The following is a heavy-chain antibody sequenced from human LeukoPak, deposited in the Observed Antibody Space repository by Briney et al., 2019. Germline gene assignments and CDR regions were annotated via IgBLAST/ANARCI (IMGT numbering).Heavy chain of an antibody. V-gene: IGHV3-7*01. Sequence: PSGTLSLTCAVSGGSIISSNWWSWVRQPPGKGLEWVANIKQDGGEIYYVDSVKGRFTISRDNGKNSLYLQMNSLRAEDTAVYYCARRYFDYWGQGTLVTVSS. CDR1: GGSIISSNW. CDR3: ARRYFDY. CDR2: IKQDGGEI. J-gene: IGHJ4*02.